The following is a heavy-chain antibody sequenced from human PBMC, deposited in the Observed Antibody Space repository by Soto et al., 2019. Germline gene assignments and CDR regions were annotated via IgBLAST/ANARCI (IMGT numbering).Heavy chain of an antibody. CDR2: IKYSGHT. CDR3: ARVDIAVVPSTTFDY. J-gene: IGHJ4*02. D-gene: IGHD2-2*01. CDR1: GGSISSISYY. V-gene: IGHV4-39*01. Sequence: QLQLQESGPGLVEPSETLSLTCTVSGGSISSISYYWGWIRQPPGKGLEWIGSIKYSGHTFYNPSLKSRVTMSVDTSKNQFSLRLSSVTAAETAVYYCARVDIAVVPSTTFDYWGQGTLVTVSS.